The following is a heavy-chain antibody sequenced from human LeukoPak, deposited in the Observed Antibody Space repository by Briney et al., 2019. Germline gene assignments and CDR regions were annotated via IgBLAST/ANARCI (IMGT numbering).Heavy chain of an antibody. J-gene: IGHJ4*02. D-gene: IGHD3-10*01. CDR3: ARGGVMVRELGTNPYYFDY. Sequence: SETLSLTCAVYGGSFSGYYWSWIRQPPGKGLEWIGEINHSGSTNYNPSLKSRVTISVDTSKNQFSLKLSSVTAADTAVYYCARGGVMVRELGTNPYYFDYWGQGTLVTVS. CDR1: GGSFSGYY. V-gene: IGHV4-34*01. CDR2: INHSGST.